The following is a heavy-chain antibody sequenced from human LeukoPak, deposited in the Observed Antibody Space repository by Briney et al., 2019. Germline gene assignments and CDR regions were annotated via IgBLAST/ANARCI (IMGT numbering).Heavy chain of an antibody. Sequence: SETLSLTCTVSGGSISSSSYYWGWIRQPPGKGLEWIGSIYYSGSTYYNPSLKSRVTISVDTSKNQFSLKLSSVTAADTAVYYCARNRAAGTVNCFDPWGQGTLVTVSS. J-gene: IGHJ5*02. V-gene: IGHV4-39*01. CDR2: IYYSGST. CDR3: ARNRAAGTVNCFDP. D-gene: IGHD6-13*01. CDR1: GGSISSSSYY.